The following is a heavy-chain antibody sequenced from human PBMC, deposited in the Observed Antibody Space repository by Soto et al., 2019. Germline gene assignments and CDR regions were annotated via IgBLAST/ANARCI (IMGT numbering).Heavy chain of an antibody. J-gene: IGHJ6*02. CDR1: GFTFSSYD. V-gene: IGHV3-13*01. D-gene: IGHD1-26*01. CDR2: IGTAGGT. CDR3: ARESNVGATTSNGMDV. Sequence: GGSLRLSCAASGFTFSSYDMHWVRQATGKGLEWVSAIGTAGGTYYPGPVKGRFTISRENAKNSLYLQMNGLRAGDTAVYYCARESNVGATTSNGMDVWGQGTTVTVSS.